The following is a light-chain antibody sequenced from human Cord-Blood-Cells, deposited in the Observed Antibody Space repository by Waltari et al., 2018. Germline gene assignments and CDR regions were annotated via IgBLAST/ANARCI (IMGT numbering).Light chain of an antibody. V-gene: IGLV1-47*01. J-gene: IGLJ1*01. Sequence: QSVLTQPPSASGTPGQRVPNSCSGRSSNIGSDHVYWYQQHPGTAPKLLIYRNNQRPSGVPDRFSGSKSGTSASLAISGLRSEDEADYYCAAWDDSLSGPVFGTGTKVNVL. CDR1: SSNIGSDH. CDR2: RNN. CDR3: AAWDDSLSGPV.